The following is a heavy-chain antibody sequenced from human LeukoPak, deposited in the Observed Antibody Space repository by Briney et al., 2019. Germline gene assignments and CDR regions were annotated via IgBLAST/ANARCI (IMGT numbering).Heavy chain of an antibody. V-gene: IGHV3-15*01. D-gene: IGHD6-13*01. CDR2: IKSKTDGGTT. Sequence: GGSLRLSCAASGLVFDNFAMSWVRQAPGKGLEWVGRIKSKTDGGTTDYAAPVKGRFTISRDDSKNTLYLQMNSLKTEDTAVYYCTTEQRAAAGPFDYWGQGTLVTVSS. CDR3: TTEQRAAAGPFDY. J-gene: IGHJ4*02. CDR1: GLVFDNFA.